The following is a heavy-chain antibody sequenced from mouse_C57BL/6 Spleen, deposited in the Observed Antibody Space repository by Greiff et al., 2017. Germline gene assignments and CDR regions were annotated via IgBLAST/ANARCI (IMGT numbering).Heavy chain of an antibody. Sequence: EVKLVESGEGLVKPGGSLKLSCAASGFTFSNYAMSWVRQTPEKRLEWVAYISSGGDYIYYADTVKGRFTISRDNARNTLYLQMSSLKSEDTAMYYCTRDWVYDYDDGGAYWGQGTLVTVSA. J-gene: IGHJ3*01. V-gene: IGHV5-9-1*02. CDR3: TRDWVYDYDDGGAY. CDR1: GFTFSNYA. D-gene: IGHD2-4*01. CDR2: ISSGGDYI.